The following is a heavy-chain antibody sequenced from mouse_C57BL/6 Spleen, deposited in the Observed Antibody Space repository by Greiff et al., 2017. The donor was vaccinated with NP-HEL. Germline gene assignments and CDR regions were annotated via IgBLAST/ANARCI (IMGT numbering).Heavy chain of an antibody. J-gene: IGHJ3*01. CDR3: ARSFAY. V-gene: IGHV1-54*01. CDR1: GYAFTNYL. CDR2: INPGSGGT. Sequence: QVQLKESGAELVRPGTSVKVSCKASGYAFTNYLIEWVKQRPGQGLEWIGVINPGSGGTNYNEKFKGKATLTADKSSSTAYMQLSSLTSEDSAVYFCARSFAYWGQGTLVTVSA.